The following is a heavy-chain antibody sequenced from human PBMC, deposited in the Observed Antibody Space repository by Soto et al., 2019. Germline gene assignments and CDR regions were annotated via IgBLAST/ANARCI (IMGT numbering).Heavy chain of an antibody. V-gene: IGHV2-26*01. CDR1: GFSLSKARMG. J-gene: IGHJ4*02. CDR3: ARARSEGLTIYYFDS. Sequence: QVTLRDSGPVLVKLTDTLTLTCTASGFSLSKARMGVTWNRQPPVKALEWLAHIFWNDERAYNPSLKSRLTISRNTSKSQVVLTMPNVDPVDTGTYFSARARSEGLTIYYFDSWGQGTLVTVSS. D-gene: IGHD3-3*01. CDR2: IFWNDER.